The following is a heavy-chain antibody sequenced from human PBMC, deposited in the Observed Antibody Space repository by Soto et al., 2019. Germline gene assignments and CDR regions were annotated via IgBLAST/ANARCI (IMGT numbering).Heavy chain of an antibody. CDR2: IYYSGST. Sequence: TLSLTCTVSGGSISSGGYYWSWIRQHPGKGLEWIGYIYYSGSTYYNPSLKSRVTISVDTSKNQFSLKLSSVTAADTAVYYCARTAIFSVNWFDPWGQGTLVTV. CDR1: GGSISSGGYY. CDR3: ARTAIFSVNWFDP. D-gene: IGHD2-21*02. V-gene: IGHV4-31*03. J-gene: IGHJ5*02.